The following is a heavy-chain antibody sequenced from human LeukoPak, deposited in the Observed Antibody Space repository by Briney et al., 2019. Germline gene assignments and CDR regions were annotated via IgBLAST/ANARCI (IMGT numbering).Heavy chain of an antibody. CDR3: ARGPCSGGSCYWNY. Sequence: GGSLRLSCAASGFSFSYHGMNWVRQAPGKGLEWVSGVSPPGGGTYYADSVKGRFTISRDNAKNSLYLQMNSLRAEHTAVYYCARGPCSGGSCYWNYWGQGTLVTVSS. D-gene: IGHD2-15*01. J-gene: IGHJ4*02. V-gene: IGHV3-48*01. CDR1: GFSFSYHG. CDR2: VSPPGGGT.